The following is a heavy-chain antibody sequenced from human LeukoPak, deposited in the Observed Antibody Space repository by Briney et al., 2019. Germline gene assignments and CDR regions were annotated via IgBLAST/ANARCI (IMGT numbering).Heavy chain of an antibody. V-gene: IGHV3-20*04. CDR3: ARGREGDYYGSGSLPL. CDR2: INWNGGSI. CDR1: GFTFDDYG. J-gene: IGHJ4*02. D-gene: IGHD3-10*01. Sequence: GGSLRLSCAASGFTFDDYGMSWVRQAPGKGLEWVSGINWNGGSIGYADSVNGRFTISRDNAKNSLYLQMNSLRAEDTALYYCARGREGDYYGSGSLPLWGQGTLVTVSS.